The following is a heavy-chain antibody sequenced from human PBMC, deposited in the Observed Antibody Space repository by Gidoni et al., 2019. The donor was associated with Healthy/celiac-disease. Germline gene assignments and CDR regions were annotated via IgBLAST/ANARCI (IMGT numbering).Heavy chain of an antibody. Sequence: EVQLLESGGGLVQPGGSLRLSCAASGFTFSSYAMSWVRQAPGKGLEWVSAISGSGGSTYYADAVKGRFTISRDNSKNTLYLQMNSLRAEDTAVYYCAKALTRWGKSLNDAFDIWGQGTMVTVSS. CDR1: GFTFSSYA. CDR3: AKALTRWGKSLNDAFDI. CDR2: ISGSGGST. J-gene: IGHJ3*02. D-gene: IGHD4-17*01. V-gene: IGHV3-23*01.